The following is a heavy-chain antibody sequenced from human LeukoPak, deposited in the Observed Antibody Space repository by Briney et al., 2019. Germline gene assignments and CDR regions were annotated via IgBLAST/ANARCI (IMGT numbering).Heavy chain of an antibody. V-gene: IGHV1-2*02. D-gene: IGHD2-2*01. CDR3: ARANALYCSSTSCLFDY. CDR2: INPNSGGT. Sequence: ASVKVSCKASGYTFTGYFMHWVRQAPGQGLEWMAWINPNSGGTYYAQNFHDRITMTRDTSISTAYMELSRLRSDDTAIYYCARANALYCSSTSCLFDYWGQGTLVTVSS. J-gene: IGHJ4*02. CDR1: GYTFTGYF.